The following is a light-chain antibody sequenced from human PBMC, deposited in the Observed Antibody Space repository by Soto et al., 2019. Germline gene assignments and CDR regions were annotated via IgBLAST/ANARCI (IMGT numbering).Light chain of an antibody. CDR3: QQSYSTPIT. Sequence: EIVMTQSPATLSVSPGERATLSCRASQSISSNLAWYQQKPGQAPRLLIFGASTRATGIPARFSGSGSGTEFTLTISSLQSEDFATYYCQQSYSTPITFGQGTRLEIK. CDR1: QSISSN. V-gene: IGKV3-15*01. J-gene: IGKJ5*01. CDR2: GAS.